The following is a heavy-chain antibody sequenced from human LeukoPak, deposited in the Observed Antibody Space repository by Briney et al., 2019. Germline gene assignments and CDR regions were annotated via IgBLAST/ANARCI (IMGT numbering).Heavy chain of an antibody. J-gene: IGHJ4*02. CDR3: AKGGVDY. V-gene: IGHV3-74*01. CDR2: INSDGSTT. CDR1: GFTFSSYW. D-gene: IGHD6-25*01. Sequence: GESLRLSCVVSGFTFSSYWMHWVRQAPGEGLVWVSRINSDGSTTTYADSVKGRFTISRDNAKNTLYLQMNSPRAEDTAVYYCAKGGVDYWGQGTLVTVSS.